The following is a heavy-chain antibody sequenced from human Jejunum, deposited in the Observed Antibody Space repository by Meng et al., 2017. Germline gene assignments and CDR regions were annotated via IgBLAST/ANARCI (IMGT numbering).Heavy chain of an antibody. CDR1: GGSISNNNW. CDR2: ISHTGRI. V-gene: IGHV4-4*02. CDR3: ARDLLDPNIAATGWFDP. J-gene: IGHJ5*02. D-gene: IGHD2/OR15-2a*01. Sequence: VQPEGAGPGLVKPSGTLSLTCAVSGGSISNNNWWSWVRQPPGKGLEWIGEISHTGRINYNPSLKSRVTMSLDKSKNQFSLDLTSVTGADTAVYYCARDLLDPNIAATGWFDPWGQGTLVTVSS.